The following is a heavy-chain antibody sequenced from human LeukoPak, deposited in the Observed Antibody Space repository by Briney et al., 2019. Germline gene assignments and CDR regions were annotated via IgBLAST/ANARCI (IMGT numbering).Heavy chain of an antibody. CDR3: ARDSGYSSSWYQDAFDI. Sequence: GGSLRLSCAASGFTFSSFAMHWVRQAPGKGLEWVAVISYDGSNKYYADSVKGRFTISRDNSKNSLYLQMNSLRAEDTAVYYCARDSGYSSSWYQDAFDIWGQGTMVTVSS. J-gene: IGHJ3*02. CDR2: ISYDGSNK. CDR1: GFTFSSFA. D-gene: IGHD6-13*01. V-gene: IGHV3-30*04.